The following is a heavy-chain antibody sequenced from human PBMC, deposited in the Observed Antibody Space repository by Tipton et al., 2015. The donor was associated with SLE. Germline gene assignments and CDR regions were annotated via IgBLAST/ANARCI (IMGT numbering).Heavy chain of an antibody. D-gene: IGHD4-17*01. J-gene: IGHJ4*02. CDR2: IYYSGST. CDR3: ARHMTTVTGGLDY. Sequence: TLSLTCTVSGGSISSSSYYWGWIRQPPGKGLEWIGSIYYSGSTNYNPSLKSRVTISVDTSKNQFSLKLSSVTAADTAVYYCARHMTTVTGGLDYWGQGTLVTVSS. V-gene: IGHV4-39*07. CDR1: GGSISSSSYY.